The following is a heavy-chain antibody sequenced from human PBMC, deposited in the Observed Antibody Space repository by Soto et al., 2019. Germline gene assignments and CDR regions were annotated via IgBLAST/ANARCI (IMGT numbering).Heavy chain of an antibody. CDR1: GYTFTDYG. D-gene: IGHD3-9*01. CDR2: ISAYNGNS. Sequence: ASVKVSCKASGYTFTDYGISWVRQAPGQGLEWMGWISAYNGNSNYAQKLQGRVTMTTDTSTSTAYMELRSLRSDDTAVYYCAKELRYFDWLAGAFDIWGQGTMVTVSS. V-gene: IGHV1-18*01. CDR3: AKELRYFDWLAGAFDI. J-gene: IGHJ3*02.